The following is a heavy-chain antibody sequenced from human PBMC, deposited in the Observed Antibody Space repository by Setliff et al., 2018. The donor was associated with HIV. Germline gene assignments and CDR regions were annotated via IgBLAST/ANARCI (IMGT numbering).Heavy chain of an antibody. CDR3: ARGARLLAGYSDRWDYYYMAV. Sequence: PSETLSLTCAVSGGSFSVYYWSWIRQPPGKGLEWIGEINHSGSTNYNPSLKSRITISVDTSKDQFSLKLSSVTAADTAVYYCARGARLLAGYSDRWDYYYMAVWGKGTTVTVSS. CDR2: INHSGST. CDR1: GGSFSVYY. V-gene: IGHV4-34*01. J-gene: IGHJ6*03. D-gene: IGHD6-13*01.